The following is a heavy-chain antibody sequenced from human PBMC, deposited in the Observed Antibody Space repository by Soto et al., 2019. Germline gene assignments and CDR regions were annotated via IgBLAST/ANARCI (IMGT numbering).Heavy chain of an antibody. Sequence: SETLSLTCAVSGYSISSSYYWGWIRQPPGKGLEWIGTIYHSGSTYYNPSLKSRLTISVDTSNDQFSLKLRSVTAADTAVYYCAMAVTTSNYFDYWGQGTLVTVSS. J-gene: IGHJ4*02. CDR2: IYHSGST. D-gene: IGHD4-17*01. CDR3: AMAVTTSNYFDY. CDR1: GYSISSSYY. V-gene: IGHV4-38-2*01.